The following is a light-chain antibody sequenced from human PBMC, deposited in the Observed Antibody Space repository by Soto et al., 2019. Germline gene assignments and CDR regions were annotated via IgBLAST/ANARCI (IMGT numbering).Light chain of an antibody. CDR3: SSYTSSSTLDV. CDR1: SSDVGGYNN. J-gene: IGLJ1*01. Sequence: QSALTQPASVSGSPGQSVTISCTGTSSDVGGYNNVSWYQQHPGEAPQLIIYYVSNRPSGGATRFSASKSGNTAALTTSGRHAEEDADDYCSSYTSSSTLDVFGTGTKLTVL. V-gene: IGLV2-14*01. CDR2: YVS.